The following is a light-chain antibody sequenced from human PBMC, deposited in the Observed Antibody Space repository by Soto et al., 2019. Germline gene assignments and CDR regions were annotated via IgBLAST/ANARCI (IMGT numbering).Light chain of an antibody. CDR2: RAS. Sequence: DVVMTQSPLSLSVTLGQPASISCRSSQSIVYSDGNAYLNWFQQRPGQSPRRLIYRASNRDSGVPDRFSGSGSGTDFTLQISRVEAEDVGGYYCMQGTHWPPTFGRGTRVEIK. V-gene: IGKV2-30*01. J-gene: IGKJ1*01. CDR1: QSIVYSDGNAY. CDR3: MQGTHWPPT.